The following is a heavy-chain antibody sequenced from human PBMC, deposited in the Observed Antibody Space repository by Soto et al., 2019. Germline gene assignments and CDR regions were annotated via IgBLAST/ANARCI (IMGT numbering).Heavy chain of an antibody. D-gene: IGHD2-21*02. Sequence: PGGSLRLSCSASGFIFSSFPMHWVRQAPGKGLEWVAVVSKDGSDKHYADSVKGRFTISRDNSENTLHLQMNSLRPEDTGVYYCARSYCGDNCALDYWGQGTTVTASS. CDR2: VSKDGSDK. J-gene: IGHJ4*02. V-gene: IGHV3-30-3*01. CDR3: ARSYCGDNCALDY. CDR1: GFIFSSFP.